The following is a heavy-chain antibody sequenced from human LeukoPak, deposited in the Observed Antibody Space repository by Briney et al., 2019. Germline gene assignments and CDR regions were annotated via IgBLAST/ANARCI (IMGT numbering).Heavy chain of an antibody. V-gene: IGHV3-9*01. CDR2: ISWNSGSI. J-gene: IGHJ4*02. D-gene: IGHD6-19*01. Sequence: PGRSLRLSCAASGFTFDDYAMHWVRQAPGKGLEWVSGISWNSGSIGYADSVKGRFTISRDNAKNSLYLQMNSLRAEDTALYYCAKGTDIAVAVVDYWGQGTLVTVSS. CDR3: AKGTDIAVAVVDY. CDR1: GFTFDDYA.